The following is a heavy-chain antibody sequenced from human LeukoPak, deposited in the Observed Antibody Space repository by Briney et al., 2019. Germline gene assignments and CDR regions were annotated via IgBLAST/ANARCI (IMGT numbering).Heavy chain of an antibody. V-gene: IGHV3-30-3*01. J-gene: IGHJ4*02. D-gene: IGHD2-15*01. CDR3: ARVEGYCSGGSCYSVPHPFDY. CDR2: ISYDGSNK. CDR1: GFTFSSYA. Sequence: GGSLRLSCAASGFTFSSYAMHWVRQAPGKGLEWVAVISYDGSNKYYADSVKGRFTISRDNSKNTLYLQMNSLRAEDTAVYYCARVEGYCSGGSCYSVPHPFDYRGQGTLVTVSS.